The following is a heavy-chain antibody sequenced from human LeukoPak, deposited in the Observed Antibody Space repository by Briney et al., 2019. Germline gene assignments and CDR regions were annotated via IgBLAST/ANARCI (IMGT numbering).Heavy chain of an antibody. V-gene: IGHV3-7*03. J-gene: IGHJ4*02. CDR1: GFTFSTSW. Sequence: GGSLRLSCAASGFTFSTSWMTWVRQAPGKGLEWVGNIKQDGSDKYYMDSVKGRFTISRDNAKNSLYLQMNSLRAEDTAVYYCAKDSGWFRFDYWGQGTLVTVSS. CDR2: IKQDGSDK. CDR3: AKDSGWFRFDY. D-gene: IGHD6-13*01.